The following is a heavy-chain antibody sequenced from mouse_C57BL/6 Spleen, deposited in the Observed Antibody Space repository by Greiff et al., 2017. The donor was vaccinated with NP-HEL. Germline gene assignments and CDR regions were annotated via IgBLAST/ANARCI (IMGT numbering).Heavy chain of an antibody. CDR3: AREGTSYGAMDY. D-gene: IGHD5-5*01. J-gene: IGHJ4*01. Sequence: EVQVVESGPELVKPGASVKMSCKASGYTFTDYNMHWVKQSHGKSLEWIGYINPNNGGTSYNQKFKGKATLTVNKSSSTAYMELRSLTSEDSAVYYCAREGTSYGAMDYWGQGTSVTVSS. CDR2: INPNNGGT. CDR1: GYTFTDYN. V-gene: IGHV1-22*01.